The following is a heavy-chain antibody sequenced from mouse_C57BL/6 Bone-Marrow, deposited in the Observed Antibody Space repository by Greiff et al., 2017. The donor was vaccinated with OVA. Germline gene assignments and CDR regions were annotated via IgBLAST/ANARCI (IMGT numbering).Heavy chain of an antibody. CDR2: IWSGGST. CDR1: GFSLTSYG. CDR3: ARMITTVVATRSYWYFDV. Sequence: VQLQQSGPGLVQPSQSLSITCTVSGFSLTSYGVHWVRQSPGKGLEWLGVIWSGGSTDYNAAFISRLSISKDNSKSQVFFKMNSLQADDTAIDYCARMITTVVATRSYWYFDVWGTGTTVTVSS. J-gene: IGHJ1*03. D-gene: IGHD1-1*01. V-gene: IGHV2-2*01.